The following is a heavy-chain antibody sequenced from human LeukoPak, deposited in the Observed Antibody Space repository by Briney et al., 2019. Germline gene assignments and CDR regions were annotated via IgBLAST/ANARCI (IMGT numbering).Heavy chain of an antibody. CDR3: ARDNLYSYCSSTSCQYYFDY. D-gene: IGHD2-2*01. Sequence: ASETLSLTCAVYGGSFSGYYWSWIRQPPGKGLEWIGEINHSGSTNYNPSLKSRVTISVDTSKNQFSLKLSSVTAADTAVYYCARDNLYSYCSSTSCQYYFDYWGQGTLVTVSS. J-gene: IGHJ4*02. CDR2: INHSGST. V-gene: IGHV4-34*01. CDR1: GGSFSGYY.